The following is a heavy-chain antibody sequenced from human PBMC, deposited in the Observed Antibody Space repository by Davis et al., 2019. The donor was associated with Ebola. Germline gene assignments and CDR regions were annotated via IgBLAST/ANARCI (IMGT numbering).Heavy chain of an antibody. Sequence: PGGSLRLSCAASGFTVSSNYMSWVRQAPGKGLEWVSVIYSGGSTYYADSVKGRFTISRDNSKNTLYLQMNSLRSEDTAVYYCASRRGPRLDAFDIWGQGTLVTVSS. CDR2: IYSGGST. J-gene: IGHJ3*02. CDR1: GFTVSSNY. V-gene: IGHV3-53*05. CDR3: ASRRGPRLDAFDI. D-gene: IGHD5-24*01.